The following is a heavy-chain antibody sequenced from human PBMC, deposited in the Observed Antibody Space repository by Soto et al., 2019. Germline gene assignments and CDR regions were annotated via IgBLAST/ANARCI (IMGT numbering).Heavy chain of an antibody. V-gene: IGHV4-34*01. J-gene: IGHJ5*02. CDR2: INHSGST. CDR3: ARAPSIMTTSAVSCFDP. CDR1: GGSFSGYY. D-gene: IGHD3-16*01. Sequence: KPSETLSLTCAVYGGSFSGYYWSWIRQPPGKGLEWIGEINHSGSTNYNPSLKSRVTISVDTSKNQFSLKLSSVTAADTAVYYCARAPSIMTTSAVSCFDPWGQGTLVTVSS.